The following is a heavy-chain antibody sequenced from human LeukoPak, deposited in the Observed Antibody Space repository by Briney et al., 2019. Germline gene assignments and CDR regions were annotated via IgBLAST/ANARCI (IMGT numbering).Heavy chain of an antibody. D-gene: IGHD6-13*01. J-gene: IGHJ4*01. Sequence: GGSLRLSCAASGFTFSSYAMSWVRQAPGKGLEWVSAISGSGGSTYYADSVKGRFTIYRDNSKNTLYLQMNSLRAEDTDVYDCAKGLTQYSSAWYGYWGHETLLTVSS. CDR3: AKGLTQYSSAWYGY. CDR1: GFTFSSYA. V-gene: IGHV3-23*01. CDR2: ISGSGGST.